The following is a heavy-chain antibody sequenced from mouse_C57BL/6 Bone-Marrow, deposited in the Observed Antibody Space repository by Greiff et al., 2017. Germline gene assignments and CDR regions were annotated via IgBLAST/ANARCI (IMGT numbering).Heavy chain of an antibody. CDR1: GYTFTSYW. CDR3: AILLWYPWFAY. V-gene: IGHV1-74*01. D-gene: IGHD2-1*01. CDR2: IHPSDSDT. Sequence: VQLQQPGAELVKPGASVKVSCKASGYTFTSYWMHWVKQRPGQGLEWIGRIHPSDSDTNYNQKFKGKATLTVDKSSSTAYMQLSSLTSEDSAVYDCAILLWYPWFAYWGQGTLVTVSA. J-gene: IGHJ3*01.